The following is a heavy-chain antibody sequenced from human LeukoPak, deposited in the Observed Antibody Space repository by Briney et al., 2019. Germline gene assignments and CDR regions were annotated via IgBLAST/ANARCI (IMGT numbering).Heavy chain of an antibody. J-gene: IGHJ4*02. CDR2: ISSGSSTI. CDR1: GFTFSSYS. V-gene: IGHV3-48*04. CDR3: AREVEVGGFWSGYYITYYFDY. D-gene: IGHD3-3*01. Sequence: GGSLRLSCAASGFTFSSYSMNWVRQAPGKGLEWVSYISSGSSTIYYADSVKGRFTISRDNAKNSLYLQMNSLRAEDTAVYYCAREVEVGGFWSGYYITYYFDYWGQGTLVTVSS.